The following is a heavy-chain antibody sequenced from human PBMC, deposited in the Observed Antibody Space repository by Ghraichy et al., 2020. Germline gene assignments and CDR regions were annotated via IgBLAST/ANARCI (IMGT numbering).Heavy chain of an antibody. CDR3: ARAQSSPRYCSSSNCYINGVDV. Sequence: GGSLRLSCVASGFKLRSYYMNWVRQSPGKGLEWISFIYSGNSAFYADSVKGRFTVSRDIPKDILYLQMNSLRVEDTAVYYCARAQSSPRYCSSSNCYINGVDVWGPGTTVTVS. J-gene: IGHJ6*02. CDR2: IYSGNSA. CDR1: GFKLRSYY. D-gene: IGHD2-2*01. V-gene: IGHV3-53*01.